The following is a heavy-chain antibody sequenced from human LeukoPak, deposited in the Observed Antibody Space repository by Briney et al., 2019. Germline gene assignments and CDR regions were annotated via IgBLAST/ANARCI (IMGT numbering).Heavy chain of an antibody. CDR2: MNPNSGNT. V-gene: IGHV1-8*01. J-gene: IGHJ2*01. Sequence: ASVKVSCKASGYTFTSYDINWVRQATGQGLEWMGWMNPNSGNTGYAQKFQGRVTMTRNTSISTAYMELSSLRSEDTAVYYCARAHYDILTGPKPYWYFDLWGRGTLVTVSS. CDR3: ARAHYDILTGPKPYWYFDL. CDR1: GYTFTSYD. D-gene: IGHD3-9*01.